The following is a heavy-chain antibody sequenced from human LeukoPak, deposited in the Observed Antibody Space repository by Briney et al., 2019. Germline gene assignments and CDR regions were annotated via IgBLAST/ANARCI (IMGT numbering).Heavy chain of an antibody. Sequence: GGSLRLSCAASGFTFSTYGMHWVRRAPGKGLEWVTFISYDGSNKYYVDSVKGRFTISRDNSKSMLYLQMDSLRAEDTAVYYCAKDNIHCSSTSCYSGYYAMDVWGKGTTVTVSS. CDR2: ISYDGSNK. CDR1: GFTFSTYG. V-gene: IGHV3-30*18. D-gene: IGHD2-2*01. J-gene: IGHJ6*04. CDR3: AKDNIHCSSTSCYSGYYAMDV.